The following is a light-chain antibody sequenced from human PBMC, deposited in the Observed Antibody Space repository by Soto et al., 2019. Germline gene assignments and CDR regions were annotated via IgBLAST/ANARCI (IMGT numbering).Light chain of an antibody. CDR1: QSISSW. CDR3: QQYKSSPLT. CDR2: KAS. J-gene: IGKJ4*01. Sequence: DIQMTQSPSTLSASVGDRDTITCRASQSISSWLARYQQKPGKAPKLLIYKASSLESGVPSRFSGSGSGTEFTLTISSLQPDDFATYYCQQYKSSPLTFGGGTKVEIK. V-gene: IGKV1-5*03.